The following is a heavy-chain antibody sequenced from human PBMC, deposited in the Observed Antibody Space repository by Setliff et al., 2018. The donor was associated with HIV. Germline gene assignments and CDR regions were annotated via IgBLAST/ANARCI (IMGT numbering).Heavy chain of an antibody. V-gene: IGHV1-18*01. D-gene: IGHD2-21*02. J-gene: IGHJ3*02. Sequence: ASVKVSCKASGYTFTSYGINWVRQAPGRGLEWMGWISTYNGNTVYAQNLQGRITMTTDTSTSTVYMELRSLRSDDTAVYYCARDEGANCGGDCYNHDAFDIWGQGTKVTVSS. CDR2: ISTYNGNT. CDR1: GYTFTSYG. CDR3: ARDEGANCGGDCYNHDAFDI.